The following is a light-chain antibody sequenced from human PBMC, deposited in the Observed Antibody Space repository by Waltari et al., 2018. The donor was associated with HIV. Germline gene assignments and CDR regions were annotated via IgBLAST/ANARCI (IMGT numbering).Light chain of an antibody. V-gene: IGKV1-33*01. Sequence: DIQMTQSPSSLSASVGDRVTITYQASQDISNYLNWYQQKPGKAPKLLIYDASNLETGGPSRFSGSGSGTDFTFTISSLQPEDIATYYCQQYDNLPLTFGQGTKLEIK. CDR2: DAS. CDR3: QQYDNLPLT. J-gene: IGKJ2*01. CDR1: QDISNY.